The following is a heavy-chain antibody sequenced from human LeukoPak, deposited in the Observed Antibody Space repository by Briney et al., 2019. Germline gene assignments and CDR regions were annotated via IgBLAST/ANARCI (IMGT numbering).Heavy chain of an antibody. D-gene: IGHD6-19*01. CDR2: IIPIFGTA. CDR1: GGTFSSYA. CDR3: AKGYSSGWYESNFDY. Sequence: SVKVSCKASGGTFSSYAISWVRQAPGQGLEWMGGIIPIFGTANYAQKFQGRVTITTDESTSTAYMELSSLRSEDTAVYYCAKGYSSGWYESNFDYWGQGTLVTVSS. J-gene: IGHJ4*02. V-gene: IGHV1-69*05.